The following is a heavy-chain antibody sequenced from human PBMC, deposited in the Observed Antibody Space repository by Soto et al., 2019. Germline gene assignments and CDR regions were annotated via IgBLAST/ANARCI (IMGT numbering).Heavy chain of an antibody. CDR2: INQDGGEK. D-gene: IGHD6-19*01. J-gene: IGHJ5*02. Sequence: EVQLVESGGGLVQPGGSLRLSCAASGITLSYYRMSWVRQAPGTGLEWVANINQDGGEKHYVDSVKGRFTISRDNARNSLYLQMNSLRAEDTAMYYCARDGDPAFTCGWPWFDPWGQGTLVTVSS. V-gene: IGHV3-7*01. CDR3: ARDGDPAFTCGWPWFDP. CDR1: GITLSYYR.